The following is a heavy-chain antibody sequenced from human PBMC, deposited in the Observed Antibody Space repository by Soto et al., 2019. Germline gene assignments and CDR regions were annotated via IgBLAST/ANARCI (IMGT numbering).Heavy chain of an antibody. J-gene: IGHJ4*02. Sequence: GGSLRLSCAASGFTFSSYTMHWVRQAPGKGLEWVAITSYDGTYSHYADSMKGRFTISRDNSKNMLYLQVNSLRAEDTAVYYCATDAECSGGSCYIDYWGQGILVTVSS. CDR3: ATDAECSGGSCYIDY. D-gene: IGHD2-15*01. CDR1: GFTFSSYT. CDR2: TSYDGTYS. V-gene: IGHV3-30-3*01.